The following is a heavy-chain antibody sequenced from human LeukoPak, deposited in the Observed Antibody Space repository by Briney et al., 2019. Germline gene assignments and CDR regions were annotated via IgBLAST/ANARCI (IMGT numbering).Heavy chain of an antibody. D-gene: IGHD2-2*01. CDR3: ARGLGVPAAIFSDFGY. Sequence: GGFLRLSCAASGFTFSSYAIHWVRQAPGKGLEWVAVISYDGSNKYYADSVKGRFTISRDNSKNTLYLQMNSLRAEDTAVYYCARGLGVPAAIFSDFGYWGQGTLVTVSS. CDR1: GFTFSSYA. CDR2: ISYDGSNK. J-gene: IGHJ4*02. V-gene: IGHV3-30-3*01.